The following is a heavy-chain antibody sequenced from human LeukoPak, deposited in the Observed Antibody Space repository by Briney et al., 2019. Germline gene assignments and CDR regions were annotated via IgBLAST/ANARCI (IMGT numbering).Heavy chain of an antibody. Sequence: PSETLSLTCAVYGGSFSGYYWSWIRQPPGKGLEWMGEINHSGSTNYNPSLKSRVTISVDTSKNQFSLKLSSVTAADTAVYYCARRACSGGRYCSSTSFDPWGQGTLVTVSS. CDR2: INHSGST. CDR3: ARRACSGGRYCSSTSFDP. CDR1: GGSFSGYY. D-gene: IGHD2-2*01. J-gene: IGHJ5*02. V-gene: IGHV4-34*01.